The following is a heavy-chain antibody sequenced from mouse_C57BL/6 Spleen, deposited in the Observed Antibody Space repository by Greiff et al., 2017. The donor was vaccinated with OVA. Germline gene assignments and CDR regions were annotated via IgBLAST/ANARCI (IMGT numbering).Heavy chain of an antibody. D-gene: IGHD2-4*01. CDR3: TRDYDYDGYAMDY. Sequence: EVKVVESGEGLVKPGGSLKLSCAASGFTFSSYAMSWVRQTPEKRLEWVAYISSGGDYIYYADTVKGRFTISRDNARNTLYLQMSSLKSEDTAMYYCTRDYDYDGYAMDYWGQGTSVTVSS. CDR1: GFTFSSYA. CDR2: ISSGGDYI. V-gene: IGHV5-9-1*02. J-gene: IGHJ4*01.